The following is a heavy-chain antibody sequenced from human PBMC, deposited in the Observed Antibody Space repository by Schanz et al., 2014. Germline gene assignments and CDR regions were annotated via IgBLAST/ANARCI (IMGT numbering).Heavy chain of an antibody. CDR2: ISGSSIHK. Sequence: EVQLLESGGRLVQPGGSLRLSCTVSGFTFSTYAMSWVRQAPGKGPEWVSHISGSSIHKNYADSVKGRFSISRDNGETSVYLQINSLRVEDTAVYYCARPSDSSWYMDVWGKGTTVTVSS. J-gene: IGHJ6*03. V-gene: IGHV3-48*04. CDR3: ARPSDSSWYMDV. CDR1: GFTFSTYA. D-gene: IGHD2-21*02.